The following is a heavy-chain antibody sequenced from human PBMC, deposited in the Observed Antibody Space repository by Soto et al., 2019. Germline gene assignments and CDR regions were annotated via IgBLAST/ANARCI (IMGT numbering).Heavy chain of an antibody. J-gene: IGHJ5*02. V-gene: IGHV5-10-1*01. D-gene: IGHD1-1*01. CDR2: IDPSDYYT. CDR1: GYSFTSYW. CDR3: ARFSGTTVS. Sequence: PWQSHKISCKGSGYSFTSYWISWVRQMPGKGLEWMGRIDPSDYYTNYSPSFQGHFTISADNSISTAYLRWSSLKASDTAMYYCARFSGTTVSWGQGTMVTVAS.